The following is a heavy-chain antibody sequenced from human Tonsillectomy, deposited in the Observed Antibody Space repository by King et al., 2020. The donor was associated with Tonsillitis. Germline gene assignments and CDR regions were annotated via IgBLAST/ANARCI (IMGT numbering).Heavy chain of an antibody. CDR3: ARHQFSYFDSSKYIHGDFDF. J-gene: IGHJ4*02. CDR2: IHYSGTT. V-gene: IGHV4-59*08. Sequence: QLQESGPGLVKPSETLSLTCTVSGGSITSYYWSWIRQTPGKGLEWSGFIHYSGTTNYNPSLKSRVTISVDTAKNQFSLKLSCVTAADTAVYYCARHQFSYFDSSKYIHGDFDFWGQGTLVTVSS. CDR1: GGSITSYY. D-gene: IGHD3-22*01.